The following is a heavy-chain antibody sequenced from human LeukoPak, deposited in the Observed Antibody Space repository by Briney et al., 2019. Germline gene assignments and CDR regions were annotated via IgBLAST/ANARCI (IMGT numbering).Heavy chain of an antibody. D-gene: IGHD2-2*01. Sequence: GSLRLSCAASGFTISDHYMDWVRQAPGKGLEWIGSIYYSGSTNYNPSLKSRVTISVDTSKNQFSLKLSSVTAADTAVYYCARAPRYCSSTTCAPGAFDIWGQGTMVTVSS. CDR2: IYYSGST. J-gene: IGHJ3*02. V-gene: IGHV4-59*11. CDR3: ARAPRYCSSTTCAPGAFDI. CDR1: GFTISDHY.